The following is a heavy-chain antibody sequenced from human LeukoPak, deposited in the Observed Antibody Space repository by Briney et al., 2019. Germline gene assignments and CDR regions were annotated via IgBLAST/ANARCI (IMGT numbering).Heavy chain of an antibody. CDR2: ISYDGSNK. CDR1: GFTFSSYG. Sequence: GGSLRLSCAASGFTFSSYGMHWVRQAPGKGLEWVAVISYDGSNKYYADSVKGRFAISRDNSKNTLYLQMNSLRAEDTAVYYCAKDKPGRTFDYWGQGTLVTVSS. J-gene: IGHJ4*02. V-gene: IGHV3-30*18. CDR3: AKDKPGRTFDY.